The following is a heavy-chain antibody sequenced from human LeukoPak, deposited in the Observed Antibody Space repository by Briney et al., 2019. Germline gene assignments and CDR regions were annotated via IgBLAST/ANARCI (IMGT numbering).Heavy chain of an antibody. J-gene: IGHJ4*02. V-gene: IGHV4-31*03. CDR2: IYYSGST. CDR3: ARVSSARNGFDY. Sequence: TLSLTCTVSGGSLSSGGYYWSWIRHHPGMGLEWIGSIYYSGSTYYTPSLRSRVNISVDTSKSQFALNLTSVTAADTAVYYCARVSSARNGFDYWGQGTLVTVSS. D-gene: IGHD1-14*01. CDR1: GGSLSSGGYY.